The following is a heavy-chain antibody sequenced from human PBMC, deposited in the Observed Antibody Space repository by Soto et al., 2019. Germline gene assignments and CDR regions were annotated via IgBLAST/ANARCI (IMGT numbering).Heavy chain of an antibody. V-gene: IGHV3-23*01. D-gene: IGHD2-2*01. CDR2: ISGSGGST. Sequence: GESLKISCAASGFTFSSYAMSWVRQAPGKGLEWVSAISGSGGSTYYADSVKGRFTISRDNSKNTLYLQMNSLRAEDTAVYYCAKRPVVPAAMGAPRDYYYGMDVWGQGTTVTVSS. CDR1: GFTFSSYA. J-gene: IGHJ6*02. CDR3: AKRPVVPAAMGAPRDYYYGMDV.